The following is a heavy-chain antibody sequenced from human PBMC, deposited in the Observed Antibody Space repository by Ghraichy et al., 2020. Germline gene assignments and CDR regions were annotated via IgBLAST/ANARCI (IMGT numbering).Heavy chain of an antibody. V-gene: IGHV4-59*08. Sequence: GSLRLSCTVSGGSMRNNFWSWIRQPPGEGLEWIGYIYYTGNTNYNPSLKSRATISLDTSKNQFSLTLTSLTAADTAVYYCARRGRGYSLYFYGLDVWGQGTTVTVSS. CDR2: IYYTGNT. D-gene: IGHD5-18*01. J-gene: IGHJ6*01. CDR1: GGSMRNNF. CDR3: ARRGRGYSLYFYGLDV.